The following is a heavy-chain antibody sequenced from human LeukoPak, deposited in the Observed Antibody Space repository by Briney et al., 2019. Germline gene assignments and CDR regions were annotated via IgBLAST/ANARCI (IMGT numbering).Heavy chain of an antibody. J-gene: IGHJ4*02. CDR3: ALNWYYDILTGYLED. CDR1: GYTFTGYY. Sequence: ASVKVSCKASGYTFTGYYMHWVRQAPGQGLEWMGRINPNSGGTNYAQKFQGRVTMTRDTSISTAYMEPSRLRSDDTAVYYCALNWYYDILTGYLEDWGQGTLVTVSS. CDR2: INPNSGGT. V-gene: IGHV1-2*06. D-gene: IGHD3-9*01.